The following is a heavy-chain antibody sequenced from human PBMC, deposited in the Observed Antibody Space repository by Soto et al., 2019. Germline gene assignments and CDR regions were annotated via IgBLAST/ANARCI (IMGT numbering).Heavy chain of an antibody. J-gene: IGHJ6*02. V-gene: IGHV1-18*01. CDR2: ISAYNGNT. CDR1: GYTFASYA. Sequence: ASVKVSCKASGYTFASYAISWMRQAPGQGLEWKGWISAYNGNTNYAQKLQGRVTMTTDTSTSTAYMELRSLRSEDTAVYYCARDFYDILTGPKGSYYYYGMDVWG. CDR3: ARDFYDILTGPKGSYYYYGMDV. D-gene: IGHD3-9*01.